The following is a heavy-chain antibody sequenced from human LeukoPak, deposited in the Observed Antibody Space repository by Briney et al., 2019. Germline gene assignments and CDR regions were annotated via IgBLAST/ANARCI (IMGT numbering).Heavy chain of an antibody. CDR1: GFTFSDYA. CDR3: AKTGWLTATIRGLSFHY. CDR2: ISDSGGST. J-gene: IGHJ4*02. D-gene: IGHD5-24*01. V-gene: IGHV3-23*01. Sequence: GGSLRLSCVASGFTFSDYAMSWVRQAPGKGLEWVSGISDSGGSTYYADSVKGRFTISRDNSRNTLYLQMNSLSADDTAIYFCAKTGWLTATIRGLSFHYWGQGTLVTVSS.